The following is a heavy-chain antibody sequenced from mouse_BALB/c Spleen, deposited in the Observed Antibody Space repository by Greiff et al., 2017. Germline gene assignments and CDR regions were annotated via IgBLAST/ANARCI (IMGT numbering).Heavy chain of an antibody. CDR2: IYPGDGDT. CDR1: GYAFSSYW. J-gene: IGHJ4*01. V-gene: IGHV1-80*01. Sequence: VQLQQSGAELVRPGSSVKISCKASGYAFSSYWMNWVKQRPGQGLEWIGQIYPGDGDTNYNGKFKGKATLTADKSSSTAYMQLSSLTSEDSAVYFCARSYYGSYYAMDYWGQGTSVTVSS. CDR3: ARSYYGSYYAMDY. D-gene: IGHD1-1*01.